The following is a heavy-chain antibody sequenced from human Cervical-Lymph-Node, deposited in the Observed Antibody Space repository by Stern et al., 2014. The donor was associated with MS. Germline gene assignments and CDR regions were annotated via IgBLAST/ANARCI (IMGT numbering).Heavy chain of an antibody. J-gene: IGHJ4*02. CDR1: GDSISSYTHY. CDR3: AKHACTGAACPFDL. CDR2: VYYSGAT. D-gene: IGHD2-8*02. Sequence: QVQLQESGPGLVKPSETLSLTCAVSGDSISSYTHYWAWIRQPPGKGLEWIGSVYYSGATYYNPSLKSPVTISVDTSKILFSLGLNSVTAADTAVYYCAKHACTGAACPFDLWGQGTLVTVSS. V-gene: IGHV4-39*01.